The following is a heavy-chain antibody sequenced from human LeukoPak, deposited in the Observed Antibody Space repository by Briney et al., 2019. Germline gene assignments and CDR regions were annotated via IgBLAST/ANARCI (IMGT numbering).Heavy chain of an antibody. CDR3: ARNFYDSSTNYHYFDY. J-gene: IGHJ4*02. V-gene: IGHV3-21*01. Sequence: GGSLRLSCAASGFTFSSYSMNWVRQAPGKGLEWVSSISSSSSYIYYADSVKGRFTISRDNAKNSLYLQMNSLRAEDTAVYYCARNFYDSSTNYHYFDYWGQGTLVTVSS. CDR1: GFTFSSYS. D-gene: IGHD3-22*01. CDR2: ISSSSSYI.